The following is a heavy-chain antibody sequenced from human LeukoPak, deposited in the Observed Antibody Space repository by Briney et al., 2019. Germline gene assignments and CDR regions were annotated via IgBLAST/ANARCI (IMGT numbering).Heavy chain of an antibody. J-gene: IGHJ6*03. CDR1: GFTLSSYW. Sequence: GGSLRLPCAASGFTLSSYWMSSVRPAPGKGREWVANIKQDGSEKYYVDSVKGRFTITRDNAKKSLYLQMNSLRAEDTAVYYCARETECSSTMSSLGYYYYYMDVWGKGTTVTVSS. CDR3: ARETECSSTMSSLGYYYYYMDV. CDR2: IKQDGSEK. V-gene: IGHV3-7*01. D-gene: IGHD6-6*01.